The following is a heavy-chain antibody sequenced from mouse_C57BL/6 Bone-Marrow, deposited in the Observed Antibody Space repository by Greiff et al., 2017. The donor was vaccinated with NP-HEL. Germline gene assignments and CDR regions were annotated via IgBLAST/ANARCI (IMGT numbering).Heavy chain of an antibody. CDR1: GFTFSDYG. D-gene: IGHD2-3*01. CDR2: ISSGSSTI. J-gene: IGHJ3*01. CDR3: ARSFYDGYLPWFAY. Sequence: EVHLVESGGGLVKPGGSLKLSCAASGFTFSDYGMHWVRQAPEKGLEWVAYISSGSSTIYYADTVKGRFTISRDNAKNTLFLQMTSLRSEDTAMYYCARSFYDGYLPWFAYWGQGTLVTVSA. V-gene: IGHV5-17*01.